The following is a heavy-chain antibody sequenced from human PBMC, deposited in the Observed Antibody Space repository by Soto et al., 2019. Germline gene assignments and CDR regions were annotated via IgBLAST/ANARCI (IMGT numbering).Heavy chain of an antibody. J-gene: IGHJ3*02. CDR1: GGSISSDGYY. CDR3: ARVALSHDVLTGYYVAAFDI. D-gene: IGHD3-9*01. V-gene: IGHV4-30-4*01. Sequence: QVQLQESGPGLVKPSQTLSLTCSVSGGSISSDGYYWSWVRQPPGKGLEWTGYIYYSGTTFYNPSLKSRLTISVDTSKNQFSLNLRSVTAADTAVYFCARVALSHDVLTGYYVAAFDIWGQGTMVTVSS. CDR2: IYYSGTT.